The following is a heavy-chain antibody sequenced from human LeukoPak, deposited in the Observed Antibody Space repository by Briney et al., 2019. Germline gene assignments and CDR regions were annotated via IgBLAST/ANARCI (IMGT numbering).Heavy chain of an antibody. CDR2: IIPIFGTA. D-gene: IGHD6-13*01. CDR3: ARAARDSSSWYPRGPFDY. V-gene: IGHV1-69*05. J-gene: IGHJ4*02. CDR1: GGTFSSYA. Sequence: ASVKVSCKASGGTFSSYAISWVRQAPGQGLEWMGGIIPIFGTANYAQKFQGRVTITTDESTSTAYMELSSLISEDTAVYYCARAARDSSSWYPRGPFDYWGQGTLVTVSS.